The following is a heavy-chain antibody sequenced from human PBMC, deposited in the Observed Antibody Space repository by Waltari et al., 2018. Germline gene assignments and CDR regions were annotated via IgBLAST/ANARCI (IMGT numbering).Heavy chain of an antibody. J-gene: IGHJ5*02. V-gene: IGHV3-73*01. Sequence: EVQLVESGGGLVQHGGSLTLSCVGSDFIFSDSAIHWVRQSAGKGLEWVGRIRTKPNSYATAYGASVKGRFTISRDDSRNTAYLLRSGLKTEDTAVYYCATHDPLDHWGQGTLVTVSS. CDR2: IRTKPNSYAT. CDR1: DFIFSDSA. CDR3: ATHDPLDH.